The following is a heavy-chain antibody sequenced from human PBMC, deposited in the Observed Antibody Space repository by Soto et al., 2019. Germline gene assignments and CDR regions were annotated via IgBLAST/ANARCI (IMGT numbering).Heavy chain of an antibody. CDR3: AKALGLEGQGNFYFYY. J-gene: IGHJ4*02. Sequence: GGSLRLSCAASRFTLSRYAMTWVRQAPGKGLEWVSGISGSGGSTTYADSVKGRFTISRDNSKNTLYLQMNSLRAEDTAVYYCAKALGLEGQGNFYFYYWGQGTLVTGS. CDR1: RFTLSRYA. V-gene: IGHV3-23*01. CDR2: ISGSGGST.